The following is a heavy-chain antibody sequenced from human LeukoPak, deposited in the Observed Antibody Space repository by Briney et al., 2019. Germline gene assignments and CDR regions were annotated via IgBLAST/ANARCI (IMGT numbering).Heavy chain of an antibody. J-gene: IGHJ4*02. CDR3: ARAEITAAGVPFDY. D-gene: IGHD6-13*01. V-gene: IGHV4-34*01. CDR1: GESFSGYY. Sequence: SETLSLTCAVYGESFSGYYWSWIRQPPGKGLEWIGEVNHSGSTNYNPSLKSRVTISVDTSKNQFPLKLSSVTAADPGVYYCARAEITAAGVPFDYWGQGTLVTVSS. CDR2: VNHSGST.